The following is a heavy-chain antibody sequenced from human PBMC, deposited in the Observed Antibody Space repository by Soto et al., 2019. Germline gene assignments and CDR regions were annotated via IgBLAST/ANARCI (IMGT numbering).Heavy chain of an antibody. V-gene: IGHV3-23*01. CDR2: ISGTAESI. CDR1: GFSLRSYA. J-gene: IGHJ3*01. Sequence: QLLQSGGGLVQPGGSVTLSCAASGFSLRSYAVAWVRQAPGKGLEWVSVISGTAESIYYADSVRGRFTISRDISRGALFLQMNFLTAADTAFYYCAKLPIIRGNALDLWGQGTMVTVSS. D-gene: IGHD3-10*01. CDR3: AKLPIIRGNALDL.